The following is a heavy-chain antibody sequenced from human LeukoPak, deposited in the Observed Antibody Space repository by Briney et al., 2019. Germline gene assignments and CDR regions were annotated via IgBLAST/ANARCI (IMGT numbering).Heavy chain of an antibody. D-gene: IGHD3-9*01. CDR3: AKVGLRYFDWLLFVPNFDY. CDR2: ISGSGGST. CDR1: GFTFSSYG. Sequence: GGSLRLSCAASGFTFSSYGMSWVRQAPGKGLEWVSAISGSGGSTYYADSAKGRFTISRDNSKNTLYLQMNSLRAEDTAVYYCAKVGLRYFDWLLFVPNFDYWGQGTLVTVSS. J-gene: IGHJ4*02. V-gene: IGHV3-23*01.